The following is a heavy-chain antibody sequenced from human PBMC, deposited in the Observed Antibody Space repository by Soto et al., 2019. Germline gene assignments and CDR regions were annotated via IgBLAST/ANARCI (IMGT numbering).Heavy chain of an antibody. CDR3: ARGTKTGVYCSSTSCKSFDY. CDR1: GRSFSTYY. CDR2: INHSGST. Sequence: SETLSLTCAVSGRSFSTYYWSWIRQPPGTGLEWIGQINHSGSTNYNPSLKSRVTISVDTSKNQFSLKVYTVTAADTAVYYCARGTKTGVYCSSTSCKSFDYCGQGTQVTVSS. D-gene: IGHD2-2*01. J-gene: IGHJ4*02. V-gene: IGHV4-34*01.